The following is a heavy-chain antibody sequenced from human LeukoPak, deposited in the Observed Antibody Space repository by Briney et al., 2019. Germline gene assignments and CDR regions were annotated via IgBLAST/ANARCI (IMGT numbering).Heavy chain of an antibody. CDR3: AISLTRTSDY. J-gene: IGHJ4*02. D-gene: IGHD1-7*01. Sequence: GGSLRPSCAASGFTFTSYWMHWVRHGPGKGLVWVSRINSDGKSTTYADSVKGRFTISRDNTKNTLYLEMNSLRAEDTAVYYCAISLTRTSDYWGQGTLVTVSS. CDR2: INSDGKST. V-gene: IGHV3-74*01. CDR1: GFTFTSYW.